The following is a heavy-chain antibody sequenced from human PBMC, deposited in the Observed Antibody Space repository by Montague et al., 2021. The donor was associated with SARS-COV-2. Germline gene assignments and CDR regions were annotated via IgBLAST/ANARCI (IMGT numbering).Heavy chain of an antibody. CDR3: AKASSSGFEESDC. D-gene: IGHD3-10*01. CDR2: ITGSGAST. Sequence: SLRLSCAASGFTFSSYAMSWVRQAPGKGLEWVSGITGSGASTYYADSVKGRFTISRDNSKNTLYLQMSSLRAEDTAVYYCAKASSSGFEESDCWGQGTLVTVSS. CDR1: GFTFSSYA. J-gene: IGHJ4*02. V-gene: IGHV3-23*01.